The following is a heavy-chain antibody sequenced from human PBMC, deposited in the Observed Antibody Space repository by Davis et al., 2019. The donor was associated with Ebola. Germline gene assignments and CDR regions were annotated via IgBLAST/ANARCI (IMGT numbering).Heavy chain of an antibody. CDR3: ARDGVQGFDP. J-gene: IGHJ5*02. D-gene: IGHD3-10*01. CDR2: IIPIFGTA. V-gene: IGHV1-69*13. CDR1: GYTFTSYG. Sequence: SVKVSCKASGYTFTSYGISWVRQAPGQGLEWMGGIIPIFGTANYAQKFQGRVTVTADESTSTAYMELSSLRSEDTAVYYCARDGVQGFDPWGQGTLVTVSS.